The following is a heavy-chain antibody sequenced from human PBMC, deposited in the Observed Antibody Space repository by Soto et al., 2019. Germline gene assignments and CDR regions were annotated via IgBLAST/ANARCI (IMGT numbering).Heavy chain of an antibody. J-gene: IGHJ5*02. CDR1: GGSISSSSYY. CDR3: ARHVVAAAGTIHWFDP. Sequence: KPSETLSLTCTVSGGSISSSSYYWGWIRQPPGKGLEWIGSIYYSGSTYYNPSLKSRVIISVDTSKNQFSLKLSSVTAADTAVYYCARHVVAAAGTIHWFDPWGQGTLVTVSS. V-gene: IGHV4-39*01. D-gene: IGHD6-13*01. CDR2: IYYSGST.